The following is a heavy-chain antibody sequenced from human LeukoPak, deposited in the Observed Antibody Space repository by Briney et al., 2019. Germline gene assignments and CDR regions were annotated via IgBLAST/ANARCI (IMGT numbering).Heavy chain of an antibody. CDR1: GFTFSSYG. CDR3: ARAPYSGFDY. Sequence: GRSLRLSCAASGFTFSSYGMHWVRQAPGKGLEWVAVISYDGSNKYYADSVKGRFTISRDNSKNTLYLQMNSLRAEDTAVYYCARAPYSGFDYWGQGSLVTVSS. D-gene: IGHD4-11*01. V-gene: IGHV3-30*03. CDR2: ISYDGSNK. J-gene: IGHJ4*02.